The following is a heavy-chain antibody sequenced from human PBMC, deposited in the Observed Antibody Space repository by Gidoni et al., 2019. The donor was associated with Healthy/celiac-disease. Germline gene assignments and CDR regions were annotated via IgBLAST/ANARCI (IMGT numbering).Heavy chain of an antibody. J-gene: IGHJ4*02. D-gene: IGHD4-17*01. Sequence: EVQLLESGGGLVQPGGSLSLSCSASGFPFSSYAMSWVRQAPGKGLEWVSAISGSGGSTYYADSVKGRFTISRDNSKNTLYLQMNSLRAEDTAVYYCANLVYGDYDPYFDYWGQGTLVTVSS. V-gene: IGHV3-23*01. CDR1: GFPFSSYA. CDR3: ANLVYGDYDPYFDY. CDR2: ISGSGGST.